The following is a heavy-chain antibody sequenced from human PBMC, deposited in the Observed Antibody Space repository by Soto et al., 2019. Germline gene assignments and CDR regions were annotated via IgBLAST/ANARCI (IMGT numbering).Heavy chain of an antibody. D-gene: IGHD6-6*01. Sequence: SETLSLTCAVYGGSFSGYYWSWIRQPPGKGLEWIGEINHSGSTNYNPSLKSRVTISVDTSKNQFSLKLSSVTAADTAVYYCAREDLIAARRHYMDVWGKGTTVTVSS. V-gene: IGHV4-34*01. J-gene: IGHJ6*03. CDR2: INHSGST. CDR3: AREDLIAARRHYMDV. CDR1: GGSFSGYY.